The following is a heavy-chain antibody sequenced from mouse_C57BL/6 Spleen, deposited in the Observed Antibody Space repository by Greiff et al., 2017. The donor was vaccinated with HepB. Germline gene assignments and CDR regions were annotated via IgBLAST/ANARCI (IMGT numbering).Heavy chain of an antibody. D-gene: IGHD2-4*01. CDR3: ARSRGYDYDGFAY. J-gene: IGHJ3*01. CDR2: IYPGDGDT. V-gene: IGHV1-80*01. CDR1: GYAFSSYW. Sequence: QVHVKQSGAELVKPGASVKISCKASGYAFSSYWMNWVKQRPGKGLEWIGQIYPGDGDTNYNGKFKGKATLTADKSSSTAYMQLSSLTSEDSAVYVCARSRGYDYDGFAYWGQGTLVTVAA.